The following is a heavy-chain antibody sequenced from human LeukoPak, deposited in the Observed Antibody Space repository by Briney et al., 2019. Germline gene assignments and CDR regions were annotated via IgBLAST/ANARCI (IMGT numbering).Heavy chain of an antibody. J-gene: IGHJ4*02. V-gene: IGHV5-51*01. CDR2: IYPSDSDT. CDR3: ARRYCSGGSCNFDY. Sequence: GESLKISCQGSGYSFTSYWIGWVRQMPGKGLEWMGSIYPSDSDTRYSPSFQGQVTISADKSISTAYLQWSSLKASDTAMFYCARRYCSGGSCNFDYWGQGTLVTVSS. D-gene: IGHD2-15*01. CDR1: GYSFTSYW.